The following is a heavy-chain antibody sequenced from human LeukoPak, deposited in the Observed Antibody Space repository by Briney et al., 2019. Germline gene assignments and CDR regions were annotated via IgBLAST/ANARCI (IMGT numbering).Heavy chain of an antibody. CDR1: GFHFRNYD. CDR3: ASLTVTGGSLSDY. J-gene: IGHJ4*02. Sequence: GGSLRLSCGASGFHFRNYDMEWVRQVPGKGLEWVSYISNSGSSKYYVDSVKGRFTISSDNAKNSLYLQINSLRAEHTAVYYCASLTVTGGSLSDYWGQGTLVTVSS. CDR2: ISNSGSSK. V-gene: IGHV3-48*03. D-gene: IGHD2-15*01.